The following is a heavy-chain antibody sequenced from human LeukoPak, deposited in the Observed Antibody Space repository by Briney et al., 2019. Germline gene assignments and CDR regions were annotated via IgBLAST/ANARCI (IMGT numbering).Heavy chain of an antibody. CDR1: GFTFSSYG. Sequence: GGSLRLSCAASGFTFSSYGMHWVRQAPGKGLEWVAFIRYDGSNKYYADSVKGRFTISRDNSKNTLYLQMNSLRAEDTAVYYCARAGQVGATWRQFDYWGQGTLVTVSS. CDR2: IRYDGSNK. J-gene: IGHJ4*02. CDR3: ARAGQVGATWRQFDY. V-gene: IGHV3-30*02. D-gene: IGHD1-26*01.